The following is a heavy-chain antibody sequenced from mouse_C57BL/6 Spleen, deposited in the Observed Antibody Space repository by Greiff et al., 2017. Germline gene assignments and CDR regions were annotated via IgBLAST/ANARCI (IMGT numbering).Heavy chain of an antibody. CDR2: IYPGDGDT. V-gene: IGHV1-80*01. J-gene: IGHJ2*01. CDR1: GYAFSSYW. CDR3: ARSQGNYGGYFDY. Sequence: VQLQQSGAELVKPGASVKISCKASGYAFSSYWMNWVKQRPGKGLEWIGQIYPGDGDTNYNGKFKGKATLTADKSSSTAYMQRSSLTSEDSAVYFCARSQGNYGGYFDYWGQGTTLTVSS. D-gene: IGHD2-1*01.